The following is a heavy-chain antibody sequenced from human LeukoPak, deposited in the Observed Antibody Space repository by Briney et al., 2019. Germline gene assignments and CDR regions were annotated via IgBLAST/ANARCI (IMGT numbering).Heavy chain of an antibody. CDR2: INSDGSST. V-gene: IGHV3-74*01. Sequence: PGGSLRLSCAASGFTFSSYWMHWVRQAPGKGLVWVSRINSDGSSTSYADSVKGRFTISRDNAKNTLYLQMNSLRAEDTAVYYCILLGDYYYYMDVWGKGTTVTIS. CDR3: ILLGDYYYYMDV. J-gene: IGHJ6*03. D-gene: IGHD2-15*01. CDR1: GFTFSSYW.